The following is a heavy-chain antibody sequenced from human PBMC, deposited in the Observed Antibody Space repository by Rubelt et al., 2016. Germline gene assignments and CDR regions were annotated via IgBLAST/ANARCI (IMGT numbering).Heavy chain of an antibody. V-gene: IGHV1-18*01. CDR1: GYTFTSYG. Sequence: QVQLVQSGAEVKKPGASVKVSCKASGYTFTSYGISWVRQAPGQGLEWMGWISAYNGNTNYAQKLKGRVTMTTDTSASTAYMGLRSLRSDDTAVYYCARDVGGNSVLYYFDYWGQGTLVTVSS. CDR2: ISAYNGNT. CDR3: ARDVGGNSVLYYFDY. D-gene: IGHD4-23*01. J-gene: IGHJ4*02.